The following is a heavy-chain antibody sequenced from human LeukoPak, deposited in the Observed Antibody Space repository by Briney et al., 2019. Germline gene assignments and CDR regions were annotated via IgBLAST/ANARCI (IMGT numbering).Heavy chain of an antibody. CDR3: AKTEGSGSYYGIDY. Sequence: PGGSLRLSCAASGFTFSNYAMNWVRQAPGKGLEWVSGISGGSTYYADSVKGRFTISRDNSKDTLYLQMNTLRAEDTAVYYCAKTEGSGSYYGIDYWGQGTLVTVSS. CDR2: ISGGST. J-gene: IGHJ4*02. CDR1: GFTFSNYA. V-gene: IGHV3-23*01. D-gene: IGHD1-26*01.